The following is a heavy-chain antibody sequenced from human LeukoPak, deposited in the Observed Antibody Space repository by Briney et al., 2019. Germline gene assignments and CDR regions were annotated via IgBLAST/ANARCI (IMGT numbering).Heavy chain of an antibody. CDR2: IYYSGST. V-gene: IGHV4-59*01. Sequence: PSETLSLTCTVSGGSISSYYWSWIRQPPGKGLEWIVYIYYSGSTNYNPSLKSRVTISVDTSKNQFSLKLSSVTAADTAVYCCARDRDYYGSGSYYAGWFDPWGQGTLVTVSS. CDR3: ARDRDYYGSGSYYAGWFDP. CDR1: GGSISSYY. J-gene: IGHJ5*02. D-gene: IGHD3-10*01.